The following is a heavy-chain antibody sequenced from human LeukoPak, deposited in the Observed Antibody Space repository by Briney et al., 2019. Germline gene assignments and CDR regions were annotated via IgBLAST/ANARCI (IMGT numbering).Heavy chain of an antibody. CDR2: IYWDDDK. CDR3: AHGGPEGVYFDY. Sequence: SGPTLVKPTQTLTLTCTFSGFSLSTRGVGVGWIRQPPGKALEWLALIYWDDDKRYSPSLKSRLTITKDTSKNQVVLTMTNMDPVDTATYYCAHGGPEGVYFDYWGQGTLVTVSS. V-gene: IGHV2-5*02. J-gene: IGHJ4*02. D-gene: IGHD3-16*01. CDR1: GFSLSTRGVG.